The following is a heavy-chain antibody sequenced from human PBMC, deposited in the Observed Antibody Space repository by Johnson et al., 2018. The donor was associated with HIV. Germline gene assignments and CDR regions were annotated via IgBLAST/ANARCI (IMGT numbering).Heavy chain of an antibody. CDR3: AKDVLRSFDWLPDSFDV. D-gene: IGHD3-9*01. J-gene: IGHJ3*01. V-gene: IGHV3-33*06. Sequence: QVQLVESGGDVVQPGTSLRLSCEASGLILSGYGLHWVRQAPGKGLEWVAVIWPDGSNRYYADSVKGRFTISRDNSKNTLFLQMNSLSAEDTAVYFCAKDVLRSFDWLPDSFDVWGQGTVVTVSS. CDR1: GLILSGYG. CDR2: IWPDGSNR.